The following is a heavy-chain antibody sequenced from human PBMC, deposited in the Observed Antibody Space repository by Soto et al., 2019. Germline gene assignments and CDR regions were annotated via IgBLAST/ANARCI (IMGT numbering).Heavy chain of an antibody. D-gene: IGHD3-16*01. J-gene: IGHJ6*02. CDR3: AKDSTLGGWGGMDV. Sequence: EVQLVESGGGLVQPGRSLRLSCAASGFTFDDYDMHWVRQAPGKGLEWVSGISWNSGSICYADSVKGLFTISSDNAKYTMYLQLNSLRAEDTALYDCAKDSTLGGWGGMDVWGQGTTVTVSS. CDR1: GFTFDDYD. V-gene: IGHV3-9*01. CDR2: ISWNSGSI.